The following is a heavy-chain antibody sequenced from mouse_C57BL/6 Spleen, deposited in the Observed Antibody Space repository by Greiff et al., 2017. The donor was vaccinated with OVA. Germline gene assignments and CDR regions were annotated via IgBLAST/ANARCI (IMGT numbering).Heavy chain of an antibody. V-gene: IGHV14-2*01. CDR1: GFNIKDYY. Sequence: VQLKESGAELVKPGASVKLSCTASGFNIKDYYMHWVKQRTEQGLEWIGRSDPEDGDTKYDPKFQGKATITADTSSNTAYLQLSSLTSEDAAFYYCAYYYGSPRYYAMDYWGQGTSVTVSS. CDR2: SDPEDGDT. CDR3: AYYYGSPRYYAMDY. D-gene: IGHD1-1*01. J-gene: IGHJ4*01.